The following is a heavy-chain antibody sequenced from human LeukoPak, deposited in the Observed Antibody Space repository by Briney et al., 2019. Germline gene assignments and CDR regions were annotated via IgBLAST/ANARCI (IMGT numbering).Heavy chain of an antibody. CDR1: GFTFSKYW. J-gene: IGHJ3*02. CDR2: IRGDGSVK. V-gene: IGHV3-7*01. CDR3: SRDANYYDSSRHYFDAFDI. Sequence: PGGSLRLSCAASGFTFSKYWMTWVRQAPGKGLEWVANIRGDGSVKYLLDSVKGRFTTSRDNVKNSLSLEMNNLRAEDTAVYYCSRDANYYDSSRHYFDAFDIWGQGTMVTVSS. D-gene: IGHD3-22*01.